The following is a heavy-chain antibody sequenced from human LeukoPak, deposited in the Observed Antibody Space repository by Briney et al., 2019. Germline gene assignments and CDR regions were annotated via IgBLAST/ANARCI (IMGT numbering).Heavy chain of an antibody. V-gene: IGHV3-23*01. Sequence: PGGSLRLSCEASGFTFSSYAMSWVRQAPGKGLEWVSVISGSGDSTYYADSVEGRCTISRDNSKDALYLQMNSLRAEDTAVYYCAKGPSYGDLDSWGQGTLVTVSS. J-gene: IGHJ4*02. D-gene: IGHD4-17*01. CDR2: ISGSGDST. CDR1: GFTFSSYA. CDR3: AKGPSYGDLDS.